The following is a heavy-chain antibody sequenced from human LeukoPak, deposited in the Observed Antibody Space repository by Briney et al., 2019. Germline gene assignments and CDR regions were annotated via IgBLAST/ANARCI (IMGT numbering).Heavy chain of an antibody. V-gene: IGHV3-30*02. CDR3: AKVLRSIAVTDEHH. CDR1: GFTFSSYG. D-gene: IGHD6-19*01. CDR2: IRYDGSNK. J-gene: IGHJ5*02. Sequence: GGSLRLSCAASGFTFSSYGMHWVRQAPGKGLEWVAFIRYDGSNKYYADSVKGRFTISRDNSKNTLYLQMNNLRAEDTAVYYCAKVLRSIAVTDEHHWPQEPLHTVPT.